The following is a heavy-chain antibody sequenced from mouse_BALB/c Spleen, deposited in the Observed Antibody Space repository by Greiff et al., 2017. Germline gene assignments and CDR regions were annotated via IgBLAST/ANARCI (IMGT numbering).Heavy chain of an antibody. J-gene: IGHJ4*01. D-gene: IGHD2-4*01. Sequence: VQLKQSGAELVKPGASVKLSCTASGFNIKDTYMHWVKQRPEQGLEWIGRIDPANGNTKYDPKFQGKATITADTSSNTAYLQLSSLTSEDTAVYYCASYDYDVAMDYWGQGTSVTVSS. CDR1: GFNIKDTY. CDR3: ASYDYDVAMDY. V-gene: IGHV14-3*02. CDR2: IDPANGNT.